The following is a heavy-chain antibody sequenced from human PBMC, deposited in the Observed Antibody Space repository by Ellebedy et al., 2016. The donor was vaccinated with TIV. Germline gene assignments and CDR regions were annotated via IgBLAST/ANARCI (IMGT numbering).Heavy chain of an antibody. CDR2: IDPSDYYT. CDR1: GYNFIDYW. J-gene: IGHJ3*02. Sequence: PGGSLRLSCQGAGYNFIDYWISWVRQVPGKGLEWMARIDPSDYYTNYSPSFQGHVTISADKSINTAFLQWSSLTASDTAIYYCARSVSAVVSGLPNAFDIWGQGTAVTVSS. V-gene: IGHV5-10-1*01. CDR3: ARSVSAVVSGLPNAFDI. D-gene: IGHD6-19*01.